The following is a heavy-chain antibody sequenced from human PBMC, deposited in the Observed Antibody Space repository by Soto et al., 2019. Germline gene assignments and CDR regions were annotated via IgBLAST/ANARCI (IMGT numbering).Heavy chain of an antibody. J-gene: IGHJ6*02. CDR1: GYTFTSYG. V-gene: IGHV1-18*01. Sequence: GASVKVSCKASGYTFTSYGISWVRQAPGQGLEWMGWISAYNGNTNYAQKLRGRVTMTTDTSTSTAYMELRSLRSDDTAVYYCARDGCGGDCYRYYYYGMDVWGQGTTVTVSS. D-gene: IGHD2-21*02. CDR2: ISAYNGNT. CDR3: ARDGCGGDCYRYYYYGMDV.